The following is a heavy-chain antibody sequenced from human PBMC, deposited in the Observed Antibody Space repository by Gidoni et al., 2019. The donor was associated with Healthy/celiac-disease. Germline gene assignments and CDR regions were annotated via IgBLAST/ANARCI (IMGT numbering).Heavy chain of an antibody. Sequence: EVQLVESGGGLVKPGGSLRPSCAASGFTFSSYSMNWVRQAPGKGLEWVSSISSRSSYIYYADSVKGRFTISRDNAKNSLYLQMNSLRAEDTAVYYCARRNHDAFDIWGQGTMVTVSS. J-gene: IGHJ3*02. CDR3: ARRNHDAFDI. CDR1: GFTFSSYS. CDR2: ISSRSSYI. V-gene: IGHV3-21*01.